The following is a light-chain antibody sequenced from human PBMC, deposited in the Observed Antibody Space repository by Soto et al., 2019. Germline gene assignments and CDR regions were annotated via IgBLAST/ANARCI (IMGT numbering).Light chain of an antibody. J-gene: IGLJ1*01. CDR1: SSDVGGYNY. Sequence: QSALTQPASVSGSPGQSVTISCTGTSSDVGGYNYVSWYQQHPGKAPKLMIYDVSNRPSGVSNRFSGSTSGNTASLTIARLQAEDDADYYCSSYTSSSLYVFGTGTKVTVL. CDR3: SSYTSSSLYV. CDR2: DVS. V-gene: IGLV2-14*01.